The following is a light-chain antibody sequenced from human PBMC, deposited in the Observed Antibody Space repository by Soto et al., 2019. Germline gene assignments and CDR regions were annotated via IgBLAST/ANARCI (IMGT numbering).Light chain of an antibody. Sequence: QSVLTQPPSASGTPGQRVTISCSGSSSNIGNSNVNWYQHLPGTAPKLVVYANDQRPSGVPDRFSGSKSGTSATLGITGFQTGDEADYYCGSWDSSLSAYVFGTGTKLTVL. V-gene: IGLV1-44*01. J-gene: IGLJ1*01. CDR1: SSNIGNSN. CDR3: GSWDSSLSAYV. CDR2: AND.